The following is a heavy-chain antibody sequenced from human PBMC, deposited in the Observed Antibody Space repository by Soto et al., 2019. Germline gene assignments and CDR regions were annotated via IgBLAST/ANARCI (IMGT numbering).Heavy chain of an antibody. CDR1: GDSISRGSYY. V-gene: IGHV4-31*03. Sequence: QVQLQESGPGLVRPSQTLSLTCTVSGDSISRGSYYWNWIRQHPEKGLEWVGYIYYSGATYYNPSLASRVTISVDMSKNQFSLKLSSVSDADTAVYYCARSEGFCGGFCFYHWGQGTLVTVSS. CDR2: IYYSGAT. J-gene: IGHJ4*02. D-gene: IGHD2-15*01. CDR3: ARSEGFCGGFCFYH.